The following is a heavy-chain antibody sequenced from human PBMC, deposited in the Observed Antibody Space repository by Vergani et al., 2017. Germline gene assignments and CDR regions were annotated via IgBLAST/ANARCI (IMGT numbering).Heavy chain of an antibody. V-gene: IGHV4-38-2*01. CDR1: GYSISSGYY. D-gene: IGHD1-26*01. CDR3: ARVPGSGSYLSFDY. J-gene: IGHJ4*02. CDR2: IYHSGST. Sequence: QVQLQESGPGLVKPSETLSLTCAVSGYSISSGYYWGWIRQPPGKGLEWIGSIYHSGSTYYNPSPKSRVTISVDTSKNQFSLKLSSVTAADTAVYYCARVPGSGSYLSFDYGGEGTLVVVSS.